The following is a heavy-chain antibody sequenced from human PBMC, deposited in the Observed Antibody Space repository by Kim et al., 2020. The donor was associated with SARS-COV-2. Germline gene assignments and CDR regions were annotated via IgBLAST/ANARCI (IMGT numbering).Heavy chain of an antibody. V-gene: IGHV3-7*03. D-gene: IGHD1-1*01. CDR2: DGSEK. CDR3: ASNNGDY. J-gene: IGHJ4*02. Sequence: DGSEKYYVDSGKGRFTISRDNAKNSLYLQMNSLRAEDTAVYYCASNNGDYWGQGTLVTVSS.